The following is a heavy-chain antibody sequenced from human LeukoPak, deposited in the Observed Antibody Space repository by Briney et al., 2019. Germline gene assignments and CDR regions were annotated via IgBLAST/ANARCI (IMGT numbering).Heavy chain of an antibody. Sequence: SETLSLTCAVYGGSFSGYYWSWIRQPPGKGLEWIGEINHSGSTNYNPSLKSRVTISVDTSKNQFSLKLSSVTAADTAVYYCARGRDYDYVWGSYRVYYFDYWGQGTLVIVSS. CDR3: ARGRDYDYVWGSYRVYYFDY. CDR2: INHSGST. D-gene: IGHD3-16*02. CDR1: GGSFSGYY. J-gene: IGHJ4*02. V-gene: IGHV4-34*01.